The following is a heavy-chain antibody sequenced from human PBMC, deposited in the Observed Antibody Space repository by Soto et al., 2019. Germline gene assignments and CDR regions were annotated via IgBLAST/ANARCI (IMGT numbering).Heavy chain of an antibody. CDR1: GDTFTANY. J-gene: IGHJ4*02. D-gene: IGHD5-12*01. CDR3: ARDSRLVGCSGYDRWAYFDY. Sequence: GASVKVSCKASGDTFTANYIHWVRQAPGQGFEWMGWINPQSGGTNYPQKFQGRVTMTRDTSLSTVYMTLIRLTSEDTAVYYCARDSRLVGCSGYDRWAYFDYWGQGTLVTVSS. V-gene: IGHV1-2*02. CDR2: INPQSGGT.